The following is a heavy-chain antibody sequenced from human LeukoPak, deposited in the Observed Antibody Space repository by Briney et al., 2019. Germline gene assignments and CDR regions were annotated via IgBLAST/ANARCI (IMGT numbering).Heavy chain of an antibody. V-gene: IGHV1-69*05. CDR1: GGTFSSYA. Sequence: SVKVSCKASGGTFSSYAISWVRQAPGQGLEWMGGIIPIFGTANYAQKFQGRVTITTDESTSTAYMELSSLRSEDTAVYYCARDPGNQLLGYYFDYWGQGTLVTVSS. D-gene: IGHD2-2*01. J-gene: IGHJ4*02. CDR3: ARDPGNQLLGYYFDY. CDR2: IIPIFGTA.